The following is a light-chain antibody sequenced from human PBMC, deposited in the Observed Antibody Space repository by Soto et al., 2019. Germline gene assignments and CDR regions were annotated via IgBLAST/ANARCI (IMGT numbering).Light chain of an antibody. CDR3: CSYAGSSTLRV. V-gene: IGLV2-23*02. J-gene: IGLJ1*01. CDR2: EVS. Sequence: QSELTQPASVSGSPGQSITISCTGTSSDVGSYNLVSWYQRHPGKAPKLMIYEVSKRPSGVSNRFSGSKSGNTASLTISGLQAEDEADYYCCSYAGSSTLRVFGTGTKVT. CDR1: SSDVGSYNL.